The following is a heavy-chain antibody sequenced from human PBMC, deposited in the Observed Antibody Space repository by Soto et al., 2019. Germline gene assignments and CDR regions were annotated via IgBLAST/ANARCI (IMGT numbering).Heavy chain of an antibody. CDR3: ARGHLTRRSVGRMYYYFGMDV. J-gene: IGHJ6*02. Sequence: PSETLSLTRTVSGGSIISYYWMWIRQPAGEGLECIGRIYTSGSTNYNPSLKSRVTMSVDTSKNQFSLKLSSVTAADTAVYYCARGHLTRRSVGRMYYYFGMDVWGQGTTVTVSS. V-gene: IGHV4-4*07. CDR2: IYTSGST. D-gene: IGHD1-26*01. CDR1: GGSIISYY.